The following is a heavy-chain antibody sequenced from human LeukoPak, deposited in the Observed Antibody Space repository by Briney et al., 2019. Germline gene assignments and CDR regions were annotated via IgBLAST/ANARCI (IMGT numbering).Heavy chain of an antibody. J-gene: IGHJ4*02. D-gene: IGHD4-23*01. CDR3: ACLIGGNSGRPDGYFDY. CDR2: IYYSGST. V-gene: IGHV4-38-2*02. CDR1: GYSISSGYY. Sequence: SETLSLTCTVSGYSISSGYYWGWIRQPPGKGLEWIGYIYYSGSTNYNPSLKSRVTISVDTSKNQFSLKLSSVTAADTAVYYCACLIGGNSGRPDGYFDYWGQGTLVTVSS.